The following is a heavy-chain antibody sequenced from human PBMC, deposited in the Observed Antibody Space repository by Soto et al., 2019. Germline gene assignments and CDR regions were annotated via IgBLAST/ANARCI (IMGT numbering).Heavy chain of an antibody. J-gene: IGHJ4*02. CDR1: GFTFSDFA. CDR3: AKMEGRDPWAYSFDY. V-gene: IGHV3-23*01. CDR2: IYGGGNGP. Sequence: EVQVLESGGGLVQPGGSLRLSCAATGFTFSDFAMSWVRQAPGKGLEWVSRIYGGGNGPHYADSVKGRVTISRDNSKNTLYLQMNSLRAEDTAVYYCAKMEGRDPWAYSFDYWGQGTLVTVSS. D-gene: IGHD3-10*01.